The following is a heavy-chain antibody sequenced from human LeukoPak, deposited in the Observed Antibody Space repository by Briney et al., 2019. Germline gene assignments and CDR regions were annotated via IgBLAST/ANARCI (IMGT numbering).Heavy chain of an antibody. CDR1: GFTFSDYW. Sequence: GGSLRLSCAASGFTFSDYWMTWVRQAPGRGLEWVAVIKQDGSDKYYVDSLKGRFTISRDNAKNSLYLQMNSLRAEDTAVYYCVTTWGAHYWYFDLWGRGALVTVSS. CDR3: VTTWGAHYWYFDL. V-gene: IGHV3-7*01. J-gene: IGHJ2*01. CDR2: IKQDGSDK. D-gene: IGHD1-26*01.